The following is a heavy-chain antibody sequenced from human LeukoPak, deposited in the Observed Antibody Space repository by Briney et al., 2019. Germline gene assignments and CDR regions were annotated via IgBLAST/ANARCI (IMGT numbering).Heavy chain of an antibody. CDR2: ITWNSGYV. CDR1: GFSFRNYW. D-gene: IGHD6-13*01. V-gene: IGHV3-21*01. J-gene: IGHJ4*02. CDR3: ARHLGQQLVPDY. Sequence: GGSLRLSCVASGFSFRNYWMSWVRQAPGKGLESVSSITWNSGYVAYADSVKGRFTISSDNARNSLYLQMNTLRVADTAVYYCARHLGQQLVPDYWGQGTLVTVSS.